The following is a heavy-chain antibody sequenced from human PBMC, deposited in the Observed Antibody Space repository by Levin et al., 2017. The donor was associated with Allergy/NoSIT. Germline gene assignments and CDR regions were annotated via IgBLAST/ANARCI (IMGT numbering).Heavy chain of an antibody. CDR2: ISYDGSNK. J-gene: IGHJ4*02. V-gene: IGHV3-30*18. CDR1: GFTFSSYG. Sequence: GESLKISCAASGFTFSSYGMHWVRQAPGKGLEWVAVISYDGSNKYYADSVKGRFTISRDNSKNTLYLQMNSLRAEDTAVYYCAKVFWRLVVVAATGGFIDYWGQGTLVTVSS. D-gene: IGHD2-15*01. CDR3: AKVFWRLVVVAATGGFIDY.